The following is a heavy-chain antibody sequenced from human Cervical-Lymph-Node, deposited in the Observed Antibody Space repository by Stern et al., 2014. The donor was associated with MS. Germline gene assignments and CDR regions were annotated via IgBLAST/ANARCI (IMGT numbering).Heavy chain of an antibody. J-gene: IGHJ3*02. V-gene: IGHV1-18*01. D-gene: IGHD2-15*01. Sequence: VQLAESAADVKKPGAPVKVSSQASGYTFTSYGISWVRQAPGQGLEWMGWIGGYSGNANYAEKREGRVAMTTGTSTSRAYMELRSLRSDDTAVYYCARGLLGSENAFDIWGQGTMVTVSS. CDR1: GYTFTSYG. CDR2: IGGYSGNA. CDR3: ARGLLGSENAFDI.